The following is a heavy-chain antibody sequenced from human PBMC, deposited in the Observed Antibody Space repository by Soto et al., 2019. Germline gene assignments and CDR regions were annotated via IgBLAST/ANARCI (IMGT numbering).Heavy chain of an antibody. J-gene: IGHJ4*02. CDR2: INPGNGKT. V-gene: IGHV1-3*01. Sequence: ASVKVSCKASGYTFTSYAMHWVRQAPGQRLEWMGWINPGNGKTKYSQKFQGRVTITADESTSTAYMELSSLRSEDTAVYYCARSTNYDSSGYYSQWGQGTLVTVS. CDR3: ARSTNYDSSGYYSQ. D-gene: IGHD3-22*01. CDR1: GYTFTSYA.